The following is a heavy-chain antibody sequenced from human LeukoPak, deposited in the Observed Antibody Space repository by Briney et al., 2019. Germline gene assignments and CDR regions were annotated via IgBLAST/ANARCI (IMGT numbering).Heavy chain of an antibody. CDR3: ARELCYDFWEGYYYGMDV. CDR1: GYTFTSYG. D-gene: IGHD3-3*01. V-gene: IGHV1-18*01. Sequence: ASVKVSCKASGYTFTSYGISWVRQAPGQGLEWMGWISAYNGNTNYAQKLQGRVTMTTDTSTSTAYMELRSLRSDDTAVYYCARELCYDFWEGYYYGMDVWGQGTTVTVSS. J-gene: IGHJ6*02. CDR2: ISAYNGNT.